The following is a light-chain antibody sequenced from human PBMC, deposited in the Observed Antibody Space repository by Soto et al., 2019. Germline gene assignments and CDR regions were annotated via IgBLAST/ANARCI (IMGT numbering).Light chain of an antibody. V-gene: IGKV3-20*01. J-gene: IGKJ5*01. Sequence: ENVLTQSPGTLSLSPGERATLSCRASQSVISNSLAWFQQKPGQAPRLLIYDASRRATGIPDRFSGSGSGTDFTLTISRLEPEDFAVYYCQQYGKTHPITFGQGTRLEIK. CDR2: DAS. CDR3: QQYGKTHPIT. CDR1: QSVISNS.